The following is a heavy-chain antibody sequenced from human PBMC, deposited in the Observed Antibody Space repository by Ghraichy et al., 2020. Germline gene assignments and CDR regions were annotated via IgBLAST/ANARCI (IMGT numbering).Heavy chain of an antibody. V-gene: IGHV4-39*01. D-gene: IGHD6-19*01. Sequence: SETLSLTCTLSGGSISTSSHYWGWIRQPPGKGLEWIGSIYQSGSTYYNSSLKSRVTISVDTSKNQFSLNLISVTAADTAVYSCARHFSYSNAWQYSPKNNWFDPWGQGTLVTVSS. CDR1: GGSISTSSHY. J-gene: IGHJ5*02. CDR2: IYQSGST. CDR3: ARHFSYSNAWQYSPKNNWFDP.